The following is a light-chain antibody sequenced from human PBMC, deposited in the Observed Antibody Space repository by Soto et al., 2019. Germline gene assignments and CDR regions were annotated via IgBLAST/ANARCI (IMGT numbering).Light chain of an antibody. CDR3: SSYTSFSTLVV. CDR2: DVS. Sequence: QSALTQPASVSGSLGQSITISCTGTSSDVGGYNYVSWYQQHPGKAPELIMYDVSNRPPGVSHRFSGSNSGNTSSLTISGLRVEDETDYYCSSYTSFSTLVVFGGGTKLTVL. V-gene: IGLV2-14*03. CDR1: SSDVGGYNY. J-gene: IGLJ2*01.